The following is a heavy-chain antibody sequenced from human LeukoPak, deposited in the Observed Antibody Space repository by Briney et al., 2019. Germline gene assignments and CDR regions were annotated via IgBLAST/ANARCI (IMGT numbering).Heavy chain of an antibody. J-gene: IGHJ4*02. V-gene: IGHV3-21*01. CDR1: GFTFSSYS. D-gene: IGHD3-22*01. CDR3: ARVTPPYYYDSSGHFDY. Sequence: GGSLRLSCTASGFTFSSYSMNWVRQAPGKGLEWVSSISSSSSYIYYADSVKGRFTISRDNAKNSLYLQMNSLRAEDTAVYYCARVTPPYYYDSSGHFDYWGQGTLVTVSS. CDR2: ISSSSSYI.